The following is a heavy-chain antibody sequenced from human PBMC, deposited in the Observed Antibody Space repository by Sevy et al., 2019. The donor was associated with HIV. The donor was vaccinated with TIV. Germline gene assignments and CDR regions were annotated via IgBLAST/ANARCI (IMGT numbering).Heavy chain of an antibody. CDR3: ARSGALRLGYYFDY. V-gene: IGHV1-18*01. Sequence: ASVKVSCKASGYTLTSYGISWVRQAPRQGLEWMGWISAYNGNTNYAQKLQGRVTMTTDTSTSTAYMELRSLRSDDTAVYYCARSGALRLGYYFDYWGQGSLVTVSS. J-gene: IGHJ4*02. CDR1: GYTLTSYG. D-gene: IGHD3-16*01. CDR2: ISAYNGNT.